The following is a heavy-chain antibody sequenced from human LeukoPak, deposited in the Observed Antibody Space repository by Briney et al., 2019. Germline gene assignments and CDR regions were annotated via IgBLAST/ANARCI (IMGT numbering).Heavy chain of an antibody. CDR1: GFTFDDYA. CDR3: AKTDTAMVKGYFDY. Sequence: GGSLRLSCAASGFTFDDYAMHWVRQAPGKGLEWVSGISWNSGSIGYADSVKGRFTISRDNAKNSLYLQMNSLRAEDTALYYCAKTDTAMVKGYFDYWGQGTLVTVSS. V-gene: IGHV3-9*01. J-gene: IGHJ4*02. D-gene: IGHD5-18*01. CDR2: ISWNSGSI.